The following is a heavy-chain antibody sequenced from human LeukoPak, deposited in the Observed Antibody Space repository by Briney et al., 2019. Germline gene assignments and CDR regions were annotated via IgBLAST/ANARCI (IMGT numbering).Heavy chain of an antibody. V-gene: IGHV4-39*07. CDR2: IYYSGST. CDR3: ARGDSSGPDAFDI. CDR1: GGSISSSSYY. D-gene: IGHD3-22*01. Sequence: SETLSLTCTVSGGSISSSSYYWGWIRQPPGKGLEWIGSIYYSGSTYYNPSLKSRVTISVDTSKNQFSLKLSSVTAADTAVYYCARGDSSGPDAFDIWGQGTMVTVSS. J-gene: IGHJ3*02.